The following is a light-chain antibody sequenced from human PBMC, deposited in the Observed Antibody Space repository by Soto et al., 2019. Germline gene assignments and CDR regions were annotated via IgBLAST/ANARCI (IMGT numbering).Light chain of an antibody. Sequence: EIELTQSPGTLSLSPGESATLSCRVSQTTSPKYVAWYQQRRGLAPRLLVYGASKRAAGIPDRLRGSGSGSEFSLTISGLEPEDFAVYFCQHFGSSPPVIFGQGTRLEI. CDR1: QTTSPKY. CDR2: GAS. CDR3: QHFGSSPPVI. J-gene: IGKJ5*01. V-gene: IGKV3-20*01.